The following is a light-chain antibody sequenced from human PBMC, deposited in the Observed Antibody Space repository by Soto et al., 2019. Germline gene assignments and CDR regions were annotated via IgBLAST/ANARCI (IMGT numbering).Light chain of an antibody. CDR2: AAS. V-gene: IGKV1-39*01. CDR1: QSISSY. Sequence: DIQMTQSPSSLSASVGDRVTITGRASQSISSYLNWYQQKPGKAPKLLIYAASSLQSGVPSRFSGSGSGTDFTLTISSLQPEDFATYYCQQSYSTPRTFGQGTK. J-gene: IGKJ1*01. CDR3: QQSYSTPRT.